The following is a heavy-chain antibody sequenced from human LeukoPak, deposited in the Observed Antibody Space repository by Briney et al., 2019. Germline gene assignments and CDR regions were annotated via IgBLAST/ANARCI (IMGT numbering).Heavy chain of an antibody. J-gene: IGHJ4*02. Sequence: GGSLRLSCAASGFTFSSYAMSWVRQAPGKGLVWVSRISSDASITSYANPVKGRFTISRDNAKNTLYLQMNSLRAEDTALYYCATSARTYIGSSLDYWGQGTLVSVFS. CDR2: ISSDASIT. D-gene: IGHD2-15*01. CDR1: GFTFSSYA. CDR3: ATSARTYIGSSLDY. V-gene: IGHV3-74*01.